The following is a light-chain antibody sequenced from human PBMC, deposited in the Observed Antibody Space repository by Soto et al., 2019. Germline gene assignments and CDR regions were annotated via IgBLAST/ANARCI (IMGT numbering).Light chain of an antibody. J-gene: IGLJ3*02. V-gene: IGLV2-23*01. CDR3: CSYAGSSTWV. CDR2: EGS. Sequence: QSALTQPASVSGSPGQSITISCTGTSSDAGSYNLVSWYQQHPGKAPKLMIYEGSKRPSGVSNRFSGSKSGNTASLTISGLQAEDEADYYCCSYAGSSTWVFGGGTKRTVL. CDR1: SSDAGSYNL.